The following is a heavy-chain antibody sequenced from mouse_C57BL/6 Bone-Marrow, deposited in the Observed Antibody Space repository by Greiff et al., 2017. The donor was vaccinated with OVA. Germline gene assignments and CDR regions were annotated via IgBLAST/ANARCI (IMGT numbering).Heavy chain of an antibody. Sequence: EVQRVESGGGLVKPGGSLKLSCAASGFTFSSYAMSWVRQTPEKRLEWVATISDGGSYTYYPDNVKGRFTISRDNAKNNLYLQMSHLKSEDTAMYYCARSPITTVVAGEYYYAMDYWGQGTSVTVSS. V-gene: IGHV5-4*01. J-gene: IGHJ4*01. CDR3: ARSPITTVVAGEYYYAMDY. D-gene: IGHD1-1*01. CDR2: ISDGGSYT. CDR1: GFTFSSYA.